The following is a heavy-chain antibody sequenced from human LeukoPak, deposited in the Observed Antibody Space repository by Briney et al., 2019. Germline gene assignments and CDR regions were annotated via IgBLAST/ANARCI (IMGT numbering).Heavy chain of an antibody. D-gene: IGHD3-22*01. CDR3: ARSSYYYDSSGYYYDAFDV. CDR2: IYHSGST. Sequence: SGTLSLTCAVSGGSISSSNWWSWVRQPPGKGLEWIGEIYHSGSTNYNPSLKSRVTISVDKSKNQFSLKLSSVTAAGTAVYYCARSSYYYDSSGYYYDAFDVWGQGTMVTVSS. CDR1: GGSISSSNW. J-gene: IGHJ3*01. V-gene: IGHV4-4*02.